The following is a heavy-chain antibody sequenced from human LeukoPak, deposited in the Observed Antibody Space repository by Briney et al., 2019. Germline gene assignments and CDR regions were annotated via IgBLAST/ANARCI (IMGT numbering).Heavy chain of an antibody. CDR3: ARVYDFWSGSNWFDP. Sequence: GGSLRLSCAASGFTFSDYYMSWIRQAPGKGLEWVSYISSSGSTIYYADSVKGRFTISRDNAKNSLYLQMNSLRAEDTAVYYCARVYDFWSGSNWFDPWGQGTLVTVSS. V-gene: IGHV3-11*04. J-gene: IGHJ5*02. CDR2: ISSSGSTI. D-gene: IGHD3-3*01. CDR1: GFTFSDYY.